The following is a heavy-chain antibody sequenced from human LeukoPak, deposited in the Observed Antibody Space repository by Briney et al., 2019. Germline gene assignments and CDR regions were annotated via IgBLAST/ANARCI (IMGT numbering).Heavy chain of an antibody. CDR1: GGTFSSYA. V-gene: IGHV1-69*05. CDR2: IIPIFGTA. J-gene: IGHJ4*02. CDR3: ARDPIGGAVAGTTQN. D-gene: IGHD6-19*01. Sequence: SVKVSCKXSGGTFSSYAISWVRQAPGQGLEWMGGIIPIFGTANYAQKFQGRVTTTTDESTSTAYMELSSLRSEDTAVYYCARDPIGGAVAGTTQNWGQGTLVTVSS.